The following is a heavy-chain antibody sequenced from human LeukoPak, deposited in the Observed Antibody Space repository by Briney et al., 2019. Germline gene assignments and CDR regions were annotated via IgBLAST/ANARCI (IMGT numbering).Heavy chain of an antibody. CDR1: GYSISSGYY. V-gene: IGHV4-38-2*01. CDR2: IYHSGNA. J-gene: IGHJ4*02. D-gene: IGHD1-7*01. Sequence: PSETLSLTCAVSGYSISSGYYWGWIRQPPGKGLEWIGIIYHSGNAYYNPSLKSRVTISVDTSDNQFSLTLSSVTAADTAMYYCARTIAKYNRNYASYASFDYWGQGTLVTVSS. CDR3: ARTIAKYNRNYASYASFDY.